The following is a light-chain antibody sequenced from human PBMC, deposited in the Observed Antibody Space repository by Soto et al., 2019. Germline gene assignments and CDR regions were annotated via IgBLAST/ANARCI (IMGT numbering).Light chain of an antibody. Sequence: QSALTQPRSVSGSPGQSVSISCTGTSSDVGGYNYVSWHRQYPGKAPKLMIYEVSNRPSGVSNRFSGSKSGKTASLTISGLQAEDEADYYCSSYTSSSTRVLGTGTKVTVL. CDR1: SSDVGGYNY. J-gene: IGLJ1*01. CDR3: SSYTSSSTRV. CDR2: EVS. V-gene: IGLV2-14*01.